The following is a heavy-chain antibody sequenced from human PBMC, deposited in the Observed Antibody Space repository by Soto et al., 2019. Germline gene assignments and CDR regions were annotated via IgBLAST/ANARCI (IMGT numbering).Heavy chain of an antibody. J-gene: IGHJ4*02. CDR1: GFTFSSYA. D-gene: IGHD3-10*01. CDR3: AKGQPYYGSGCYVFDY. CDR2: ISGSGGST. V-gene: IGHV3-23*01. Sequence: GGSLRLSCAASGFTFSSYAMSWVRQAPGKGLEWVSAISGSGGSTYYADSVKGRFTISRDNSKNTLYLQMNSLRAEDTAVYSCAKGQPYYGSGCYVFDYWGQGTLVTVSS.